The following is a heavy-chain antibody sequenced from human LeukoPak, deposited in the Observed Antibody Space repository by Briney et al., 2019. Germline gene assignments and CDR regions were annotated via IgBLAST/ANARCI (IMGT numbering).Heavy chain of an antibody. Sequence: GASVKVSCKASGGTFSSYAISWVRQAPGQGLEWMGRIMPILGIANYAQKFQGRVTITADKSTSTAYMELSSLRSEDTAVYYCARDHGFDYYDSSGYSHWGQGTLVTVSS. D-gene: IGHD3-22*01. V-gene: IGHV1-69*04. CDR2: IMPILGIA. CDR1: GGTFSSYA. CDR3: ARDHGFDYYDSSGYSH. J-gene: IGHJ4*02.